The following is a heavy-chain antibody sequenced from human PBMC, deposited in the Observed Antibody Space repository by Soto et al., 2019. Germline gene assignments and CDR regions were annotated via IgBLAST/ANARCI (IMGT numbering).Heavy chain of an antibody. CDR1: GGTFSSYA. V-gene: IGHV1-69*13. Sequence: ASVKVSCKASGGTFSSYAISWVRQAPGQGLEWMGGIVPIFGTANYAQKFQGRVTITADESTSTAYMELSSLRSEDTAVYYCARDRGAAADLDYGMDVWGQGTTVTVSS. CDR2: IVPIFGTA. D-gene: IGHD6-13*01. J-gene: IGHJ6*02. CDR3: ARDRGAAADLDYGMDV.